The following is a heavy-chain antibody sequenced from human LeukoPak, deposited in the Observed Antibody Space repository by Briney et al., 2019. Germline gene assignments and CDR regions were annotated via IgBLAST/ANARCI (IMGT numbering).Heavy chain of an antibody. J-gene: IGHJ5*02. D-gene: IGHD2/OR15-2a*01. CDR1: GGSISSSNW. CDR2: IYHSGST. Sequence: PSETLSLTCAVSGGSISSSNWWTWVRQSPGKGLEWIGEIYHSGSTNYNPSLKSRITISVDKSKNHFSLKLSSVTAADTAVYYCARGGNPNWFDPWGQGTLVTVSS. V-gene: IGHV4-4*02. CDR3: ARGGNPNWFDP.